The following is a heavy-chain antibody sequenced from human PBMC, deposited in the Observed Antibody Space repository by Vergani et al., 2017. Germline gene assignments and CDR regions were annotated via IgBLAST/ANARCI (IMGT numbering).Heavy chain of an antibody. Sequence: EVQLVESGGGLVQPGGSLRLSCAASGFTFSSYWMHWVRQAPGKGLVWVSRINSDGSSTSYADSVKGRFTISRDNSKNTLYLQMNSLRAEDTAVYYCAKDQGGGDFDYWGQGTLVTVSS. CDR2: INSDGSST. CDR1: GFTFSSYW. V-gene: IGHV3-74*01. CDR3: AKDQGGGDFDY. J-gene: IGHJ4*02. D-gene: IGHD2-21*01.